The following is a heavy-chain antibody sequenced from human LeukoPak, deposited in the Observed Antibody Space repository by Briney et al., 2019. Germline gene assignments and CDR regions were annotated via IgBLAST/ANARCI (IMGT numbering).Heavy chain of an antibody. V-gene: IGHV3-7*01. J-gene: IGHJ4*02. CDR3: ARPGLYCSGGSCYPFEN. D-gene: IGHD2-15*01. CDR1: GFTFSSSW. CDR2: IKHDGSEK. Sequence: GGSLRLSCAASGFTFSSSWMTWVRQAPGEGLEWVANIKHDGSEKYYMDSVKGRFTISRDNAKNSLYLQMNSLRVEDTAVYFCARPGLYCSGGSCYPFENWGQGNLVTVSS.